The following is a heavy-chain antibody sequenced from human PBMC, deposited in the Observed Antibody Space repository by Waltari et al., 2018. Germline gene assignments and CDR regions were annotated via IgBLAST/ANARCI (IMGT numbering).Heavy chain of an antibody. CDR1: GGSISSHT. V-gene: IGHV4-59*11. D-gene: IGHD2-2*01. Sequence: QVQLQESGPGLVKPSETLSLTCTVSGGSISSHTWSWIRQPPGKGLEWIGEINHSGSTNYNPSLKSRVTISVDTSKNQFSLKLSSVTAADTAVYYCARWTTSCFDYWGQGTLVTVSS. J-gene: IGHJ4*02. CDR3: ARWTTSCFDY. CDR2: INHSGST.